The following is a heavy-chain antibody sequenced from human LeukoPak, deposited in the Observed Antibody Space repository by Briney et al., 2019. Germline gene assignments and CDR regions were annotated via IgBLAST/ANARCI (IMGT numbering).Heavy chain of an antibody. CDR2: IYTSGST. D-gene: IGHD3-22*01. V-gene: IGHV4-4*09. Sequence: SETLSLTCAVYGGSFSGYYWSWIRQPPGKGLEWIGYIYTSGSTNYNPSLKSRVTISVDTSKNQFSLKLSSVTAADTAVYYCATSSHSSGYYYSSDYWGQGTLVTVSS. CDR1: GGSFSGYY. CDR3: ATSSHSSGYYYSSDY. J-gene: IGHJ4*02.